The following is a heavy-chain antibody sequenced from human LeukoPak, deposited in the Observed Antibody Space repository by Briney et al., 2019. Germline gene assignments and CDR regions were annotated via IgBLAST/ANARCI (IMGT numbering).Heavy chain of an antibody. CDR3: ARRDYYGSGSPDF. Sequence: PGGSLRLSCAASGFTFHDYDMSWVRQSPGKGLEWVSGINWNGDRTGYADFVKGRFTISRDNAKKSLYLQMNSLRAEDTALYYCARRDYYGSGSPDFWGQGTLVTVSS. CDR1: GFTFHDYD. D-gene: IGHD3-10*01. V-gene: IGHV3-20*04. J-gene: IGHJ4*02. CDR2: INWNGDRT.